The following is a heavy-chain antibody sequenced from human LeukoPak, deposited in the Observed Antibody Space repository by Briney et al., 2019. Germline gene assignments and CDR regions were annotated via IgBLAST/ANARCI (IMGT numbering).Heavy chain of an antibody. J-gene: IGHJ4*02. D-gene: IGHD3-22*01. Sequence: SETLSLTCTVSGGSISSYYWSWIRQPPGKGLEWIGYIYYSGSTNYNPSLKSRVTISVDTSKNQFSLKLSSVTAADTAVYYWGGGEGYYDSSGYSDYWGQGTLVTVSS. CDR1: GGSISSYY. CDR3: GGGEGYYDSSGYSDY. CDR2: IYYSGST. V-gene: IGHV4-59*01.